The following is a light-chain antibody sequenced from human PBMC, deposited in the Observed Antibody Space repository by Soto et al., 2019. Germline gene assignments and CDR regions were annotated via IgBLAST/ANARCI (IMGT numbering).Light chain of an antibody. J-gene: IGLJ1*01. CDR2: ENN. CDR3: GTWDSSLSVYV. Sequence: QSVLTQPPSVSAAPGQMVTISCSGSSSSIGNNYASWYQQLPGTAPKLLIYENNKRPSGSPDRFSGAKSATSAILGIAGLQTGDEAAYYCGTWDSSLSVYVFGTGTKLTVL. CDR1: SSSIGNNY. V-gene: IGLV1-51*01.